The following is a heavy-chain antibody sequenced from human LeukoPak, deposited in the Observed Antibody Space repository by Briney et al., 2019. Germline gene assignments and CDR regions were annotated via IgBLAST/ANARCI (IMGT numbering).Heavy chain of an antibody. CDR1: GGSISSGDYH. D-gene: IGHD6-13*01. J-gene: IGHJ1*01. V-gene: IGHV4-30-4*01. Sequence: SETLSLTCTVSGGSISSGDYHWSWIRQPPGKGLEWIGYIYYSGSTYYNPSLKSRVTISVDTSKNQFSLKLSSVTAADTAVYYCARSGAAAGTIVSKKYFQHWGQGTLVTVSS. CDR3: ARSGAAAGTIVSKKYFQH. CDR2: IYYSGST.